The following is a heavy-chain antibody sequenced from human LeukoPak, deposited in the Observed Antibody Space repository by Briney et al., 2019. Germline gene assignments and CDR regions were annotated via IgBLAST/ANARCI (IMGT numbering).Heavy chain of an antibody. V-gene: IGHV1-69*05. CDR1: GGTFSSYA. CDR3: ARVRYCSSTSCLGTFDY. CDR2: IIPIFGTA. J-gene: IGHJ4*02. D-gene: IGHD2-2*01. Sequence: ASVKVSCKASGGTFSSYAISWVRQAPGQGLEWMGGIIPIFGTANYAQKFQGRVTITTDESTSTAYMELSSLRSEDTAVYYCARVRYCSSTSCLGTFDYWGQGTLVTVSS.